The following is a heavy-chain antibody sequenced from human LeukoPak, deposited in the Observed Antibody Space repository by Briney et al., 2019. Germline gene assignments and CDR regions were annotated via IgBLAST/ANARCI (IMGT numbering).Heavy chain of an antibody. CDR3: ARVSRVGDSSAYRHFDY. J-gene: IGHJ4*02. CDR1: EFTFRTHW. Sequence: GGSLRLSCAASEFTFRTHWMNWVRQAPGKGLVWVSHINSDGSSSNYADSVKGRLTISRDNAKNSLYVQMNSLRAEDTAVYYCARVSRVGDSSAYRHFDYWGQGILVTVSS. D-gene: IGHD3-22*01. CDR2: INSDGSSS. V-gene: IGHV3-74*01.